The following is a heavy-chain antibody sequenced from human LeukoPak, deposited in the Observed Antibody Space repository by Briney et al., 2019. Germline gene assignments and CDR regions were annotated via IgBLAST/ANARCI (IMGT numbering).Heavy chain of an antibody. CDR2: INPNSGGT. V-gene: IGHV1-2*02. CDR1: GYIFSDYY. Sequence: ASVKVSCKASGYIFSDYYMHWVRQAPGQGLEWMGWINPNSGGTNYVQKFQGRVTMTRDTSISTVYMELSRLKSYDTAVYYCARDQSGYNLIDFWGQGTLVTVSS. CDR3: ARDQSGYNLIDF. J-gene: IGHJ4*02. D-gene: IGHD5-18*01.